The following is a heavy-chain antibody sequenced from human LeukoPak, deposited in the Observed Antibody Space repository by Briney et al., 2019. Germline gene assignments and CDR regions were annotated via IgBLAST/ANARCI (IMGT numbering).Heavy chain of an antibody. Sequence: GGSLRLSCVASGFTFSSNGMHWVRQAPGKGLEWVTFIQYDGSKKYYADSVKGRFTISRDNSKNTLYLEMNSLRAEDTALYYCARDVDFYASGSYSDYWGQGTLVTVSS. V-gene: IGHV3-30*02. D-gene: IGHD3-10*01. CDR1: GFTFSSNG. CDR2: IQYDGSKK. J-gene: IGHJ4*02. CDR3: ARDVDFYASGSYSDY.